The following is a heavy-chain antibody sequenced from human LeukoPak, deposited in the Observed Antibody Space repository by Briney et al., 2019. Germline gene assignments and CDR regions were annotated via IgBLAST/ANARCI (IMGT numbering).Heavy chain of an antibody. CDR3: ARECITMVRGVTTGHCVDP. V-gene: IGHV3-33*01. CDR2: IWYDGSNK. D-gene: IGHD3-10*01. J-gene: IGHJ5*02. Sequence: GGSLRLSCAASGFTFSSYGMHWVRQAPGKGLEWVAVIWYDGSNKYYADSVKGRFTISRDNSKNTLYLQMNSLRAEDTAVYYCARECITMVRGVTTGHCVDPWGQGTLVTVSS. CDR1: GFTFSSYG.